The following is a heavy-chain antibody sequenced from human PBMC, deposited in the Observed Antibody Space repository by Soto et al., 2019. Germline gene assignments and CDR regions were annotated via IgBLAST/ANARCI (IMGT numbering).Heavy chain of an antibody. CDR2: INAGNGNT. Sequence: GASVKVSCKASGYTFTSYAMHWVRQAPGQRLEWMGWINAGNGNTKYSQKFQGRVTITRDTSASTAYMELSSLRSEDTALYYCARDAYYDYVWGSYRPGTSFDYWGQGTLVTVSS. D-gene: IGHD3-16*02. V-gene: IGHV1-3*01. CDR1: GYTFTSYA. CDR3: ARDAYYDYVWGSYRPGTSFDY. J-gene: IGHJ4*02.